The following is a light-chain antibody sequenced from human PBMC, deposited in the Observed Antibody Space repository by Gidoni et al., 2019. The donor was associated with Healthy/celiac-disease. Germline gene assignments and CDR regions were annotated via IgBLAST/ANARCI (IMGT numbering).Light chain of an antibody. V-gene: IGKV2-28*01. Sequence: VRTQSARSRPVTPGQPASISCRSSQSLLHSNGYNYLDWYLQKPGQSPQLLIYLGSNRASGVPDRFSGSGSGTDFTLKISRVEAEDVGVYYCMQALQTVTFGPGTKVDI. CDR2: LGS. J-gene: IGKJ3*01. CDR3: MQALQTVT. CDR1: QSLLHSNGYNY.